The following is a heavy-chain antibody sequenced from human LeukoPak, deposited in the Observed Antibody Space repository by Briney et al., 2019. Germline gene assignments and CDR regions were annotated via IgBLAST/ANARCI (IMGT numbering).Heavy chain of an antibody. D-gene: IGHD2-2*01. CDR1: GYTFTSYY. CDR2: INPSDGST. Sequence: ASVKVSCKASGYTFTSYYIHWVRQAPGQGLEWMGIINPSDGSTSYAQKFQGRVTMTRDTSTSTVYMELSSLRYEDTAVYYCATTYCSSTSCYDVGMDVWGQGTTVTVSS. V-gene: IGHV1-46*01. J-gene: IGHJ6*02. CDR3: ATTYCSSTSCYDVGMDV.